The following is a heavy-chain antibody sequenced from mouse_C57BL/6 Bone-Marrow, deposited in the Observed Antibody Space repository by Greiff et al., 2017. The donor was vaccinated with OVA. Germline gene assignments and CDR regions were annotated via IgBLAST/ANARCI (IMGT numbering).Heavy chain of an antibody. Sequence: VQLQQPGAELVRPGTSVKLSCKASGYTFTSYWMHWVKQRPGQGLEWIGVIDPSDSYTNYNQKFKGKATLTVDTSSSTAYMQLSSLTSEDSAVYYCAREILRPTWYFDVWGTGTTVTVSA. V-gene: IGHV1-59*01. J-gene: IGHJ1*03. D-gene: IGHD1-2*01. CDR1: GYTFTSYW. CDR2: IDPSDSYT. CDR3: AREILRPTWYFDV.